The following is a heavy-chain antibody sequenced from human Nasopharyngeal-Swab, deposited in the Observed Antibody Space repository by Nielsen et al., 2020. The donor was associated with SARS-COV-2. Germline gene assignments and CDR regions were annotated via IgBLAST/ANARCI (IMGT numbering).Heavy chain of an antibody. CDR3: ARGSSGWQIGWFDP. D-gene: IGHD6-19*01. CDR2: INWNGGST. CDR1: GFTFDDYG. V-gene: IGHV3-20*01. J-gene: IGHJ5*02. Sequence: GGSLRLSCAASGFTFDDYGMSWVRQAPGKGLEWVSGINWNGGSTGYAASVKGRFTISRDNAKNSLYLQMNSLRAEDTALYHCARGSSGWQIGWFDPWGQGTLVTVSS.